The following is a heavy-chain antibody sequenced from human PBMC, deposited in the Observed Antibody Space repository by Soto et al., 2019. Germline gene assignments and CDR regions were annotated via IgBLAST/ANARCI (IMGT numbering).Heavy chain of an antibody. CDR3: ARDPYHVLMVNAPNLYGMDV. CDR1: GYTFTSYY. D-gene: IGHD2-8*01. V-gene: IGHV1-18*04. J-gene: IGHJ6*02. CDR2: INPNNGNT. Sequence: ASVKVSCKASGYTFTSYYMHWVRQTPGQGLEWMGWINPNNGNTNYPQSLQGRLTLTTDTSTTTAYMELRSLRSDDTAVYYCARDPYHVLMVNAPNLYGMDVWGQGTTVTVSS.